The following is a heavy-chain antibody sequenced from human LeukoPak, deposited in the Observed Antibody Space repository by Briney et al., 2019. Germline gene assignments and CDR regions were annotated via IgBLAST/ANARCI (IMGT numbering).Heavy chain of an antibody. J-gene: IGHJ4*02. Sequence: SETLSLTCTVSGGSISSSSYYWGWIRQPPGKGLEWIGSIYYSGSTYYNPSLKSRVTISVDTSKNQFSLKLSSVTAADTAVYYCARGSSAIPGYWGQGTLVTVSS. CDR1: GGSISSSSYY. CDR2: IYYSGST. V-gene: IGHV4-39*07. CDR3: ARGSSAIPGY. D-gene: IGHD6-19*01.